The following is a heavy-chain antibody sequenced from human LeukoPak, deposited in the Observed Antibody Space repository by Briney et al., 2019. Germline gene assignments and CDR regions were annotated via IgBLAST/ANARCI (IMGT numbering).Heavy chain of an antibody. CDR3: ARGAPLEWSPYYYYYGMDV. Sequence: GRSLRLSCAASGFTFSSYAMHWVRQAPGKGLEWVAVISYDGSNKYYAGSVKGRFTISRDNSKNTLYLQMNSLRAEDTAVYYCARGAPLEWSPYYYYYGMDVWGQGTTVTVSS. CDR2: ISYDGSNK. D-gene: IGHD3-3*01. J-gene: IGHJ6*02. V-gene: IGHV3-30-3*01. CDR1: GFTFSSYA.